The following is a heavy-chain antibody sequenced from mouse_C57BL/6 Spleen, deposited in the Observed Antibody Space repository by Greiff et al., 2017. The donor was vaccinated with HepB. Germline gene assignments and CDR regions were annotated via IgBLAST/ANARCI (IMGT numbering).Heavy chain of an antibody. J-gene: IGHJ2*01. CDR3: ANTGTTVVAGGYYFDY. D-gene: IGHD1-1*01. CDR1: GYTFTSYC. CDR2: IHPSDSDT. Sequence: VQLQQSGADLVKPGASVKVSCTASGYTFTSYCMHWVKQRPGQGLEWIGRIHPSDSDTNYNQKFKGKATLTVDKSASTAYMQLSSLTSEDSAVYYCANTGTTVVAGGYYFDYWGQGTTLTVSS. V-gene: IGHV1-74*01.